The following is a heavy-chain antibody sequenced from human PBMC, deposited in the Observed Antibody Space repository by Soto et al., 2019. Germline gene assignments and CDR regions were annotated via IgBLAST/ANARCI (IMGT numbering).Heavy chain of an antibody. D-gene: IGHD3-10*01. CDR2: ISSSSSYI. V-gene: IGHV3-21*01. CDR1: GFTFSSYS. Sequence: EVQLVESGGGQVKPGGSLRLSCAASGFTFSSYSMNWVRQAPGKGLEWVSSISSSSSYIYYADSVKGRFTISRDNAKNSLYLQMNSLRAEDTAVYYCARGGGDYYGSGSYFRYWGQGTLVTVSS. J-gene: IGHJ4*02. CDR3: ARGGGDYYGSGSYFRY.